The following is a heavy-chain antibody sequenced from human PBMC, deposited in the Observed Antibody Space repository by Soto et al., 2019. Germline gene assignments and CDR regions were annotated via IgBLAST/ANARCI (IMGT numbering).Heavy chain of an antibody. CDR1: GYSFTSYW. J-gene: IGHJ4*02. CDR3: ARQIYDSSGSYAFDY. CDR2: IYPGDSDT. D-gene: IGHD3-22*01. V-gene: IGHV5-51*01. Sequence: GASRKISCKGSGYSFTSYWIGWVRQMPGKGLEWMGIIYPGDSDTRYSPSFQGQVTISADKSISTAYLQWSSLKASDTAMYYCARQIYDSSGSYAFDYWGQGTLVTVSS.